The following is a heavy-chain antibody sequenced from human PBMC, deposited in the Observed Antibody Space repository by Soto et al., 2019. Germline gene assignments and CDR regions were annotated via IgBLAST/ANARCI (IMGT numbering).Heavy chain of an antibody. CDR3: ARGSYSSGYGGYWYFDL. D-gene: IGHD6-19*01. CDR1: GVSVSSYY. CDR2: IYYSGTT. J-gene: IGHJ2*01. V-gene: IGHV4-59*02. Sequence: PSETLSLTCTVSGVSVSSYYWSWIRQPPGKGLEWIGYIYYSGTTNFNPSLKSRVTISVDTSKNQFSLKLSSVTAADTAVYYCARGSYSSGYGGYWYFDLWGRGTLVTVSS.